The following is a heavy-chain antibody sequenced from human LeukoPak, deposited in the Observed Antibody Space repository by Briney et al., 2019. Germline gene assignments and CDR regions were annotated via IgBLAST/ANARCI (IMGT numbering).Heavy chain of an antibody. CDR2: INHSGST. CDR1: GGSFSGYY. J-gene: IGHJ6*02. Sequence: SETLSLTCAVYGGSFSGYYWSWIRQPPGKGLEWIGEINHSGSTNYNPSLKSRVTISVDTSKNQFSLKLSSVTAADTAVYYCATGRVRAVAGKSSVDAWGQGTTVTVSS. D-gene: IGHD6-19*01. CDR3: ATGRVRAVAGKSSVDA. V-gene: IGHV4-34*01.